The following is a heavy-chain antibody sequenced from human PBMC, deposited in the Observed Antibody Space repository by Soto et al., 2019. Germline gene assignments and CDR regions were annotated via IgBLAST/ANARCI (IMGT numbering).Heavy chain of an antibody. Sequence: GGSLRLSCAASGFTFSSYAMSWVRQAPGKGLEWVSAISGTTDDTYYADSVKGRFTISRDNSKNTLYLQMNSLRVEDTAAHYCAKGSRETATCCGEDWGQGTQVTVSS. CDR3: AKGSRETATCCGED. V-gene: IGHV3-23*01. CDR2: ISGTTDDT. J-gene: IGHJ1*01. CDR1: GFTFSSYA. D-gene: IGHD2-21*01.